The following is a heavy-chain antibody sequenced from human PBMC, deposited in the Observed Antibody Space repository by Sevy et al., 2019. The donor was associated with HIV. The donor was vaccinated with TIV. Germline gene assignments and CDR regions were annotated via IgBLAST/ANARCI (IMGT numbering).Heavy chain of an antibody. Sequence: SETLSLTCAVSGGSISSNNWWNWVRQTPGKGLEWIGEIYHIGSTNRNPSLKSRVTISVDKSKNQFSLKLSSVTAADTAVYYCARGVGGYCSSTSCHVDYWGQGTLVTVSS. J-gene: IGHJ4*02. CDR3: ARGVGGYCSSTSCHVDY. V-gene: IGHV4-4*02. CDR2: IYHIGST. D-gene: IGHD2-2*03. CDR1: GGSISSNNW.